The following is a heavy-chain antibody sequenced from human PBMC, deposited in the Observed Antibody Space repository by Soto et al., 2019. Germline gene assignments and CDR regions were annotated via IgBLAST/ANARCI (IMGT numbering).Heavy chain of an antibody. J-gene: IGHJ4*02. V-gene: IGHV3-7*01. Sequence: GSLRLSCAASEFSFRSYWMTWVRQAPGKGLEWVALINEDGSQKYYVGSVKGRFIISRDNAKDSVYMQMDSLRAGDTAVYFCARVGRYGWDFDHWGQGTLVTAPQ. CDR2: INEDGSQK. CDR3: ARVGRYGWDFDH. CDR1: EFSFRSYW. D-gene: IGHD5-18*01.